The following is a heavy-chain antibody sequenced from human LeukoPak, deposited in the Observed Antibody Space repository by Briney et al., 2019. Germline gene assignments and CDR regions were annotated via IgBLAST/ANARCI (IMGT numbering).Heavy chain of an antibody. V-gene: IGHV1-69*04. D-gene: IGHD3-22*01. CDR1: GGTFSSYA. CDR2: IIPILGIA. Sequence: SVKVSCTASGGTFSSYAISWVRQAPGQGLEWMGRIIPILGIANYAQKFQGRVTITADKSASTAYMELSSLRSEDTAVSYCARGTNDSSGYFFEGHLTSTLDPWGQGTLVTVSS. J-gene: IGHJ5*02. CDR3: ARGTNDSSGYFFEGHLTSTLDP.